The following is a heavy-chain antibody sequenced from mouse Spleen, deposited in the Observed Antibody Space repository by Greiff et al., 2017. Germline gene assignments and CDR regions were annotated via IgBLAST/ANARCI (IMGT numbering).Heavy chain of an antibody. CDR2: ISSGSSTI. Sequence: EVKLVESGGGLVQPGGSRKLSCAASGFTFSSFGMHWVRQAPEKGLEWVAYISSGSSTIYYADTVKGRFTISRDNPKNTLFLQMTSLRSEDTAMYYCARSTKLAGYAMDYWGQGTSVTVSS. CDR3: ARSTKLAGYAMDY. J-gene: IGHJ4*01. CDR1: GFTFSSFG. V-gene: IGHV5-17*02.